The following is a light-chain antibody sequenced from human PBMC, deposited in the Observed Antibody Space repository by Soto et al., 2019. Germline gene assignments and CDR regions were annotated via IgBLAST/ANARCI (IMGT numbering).Light chain of an antibody. J-gene: IGLJ3*02. Sequence: QAASVSGSPGQSITISCTGTSSDVGSYNLVSWYQQHPGKAPKLMIYEGSKRPSGVSNRFSGSKSGNTASLTISGLQAEDEADYYCCSYAGSSTWVFGGGTKLTVL. V-gene: IGLV2-23*01. CDR2: EGS. CDR1: SSDVGSYNL. CDR3: CSYAGSSTWV.